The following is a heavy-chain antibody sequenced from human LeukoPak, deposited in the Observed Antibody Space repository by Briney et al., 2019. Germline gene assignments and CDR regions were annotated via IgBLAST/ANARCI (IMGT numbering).Heavy chain of an antibody. D-gene: IGHD6-19*01. J-gene: IGHJ4*02. Sequence: ASVKVSCKASGYTFTSYGISWVRQAPGQELEWMGWISAYNGNTNYAQKLQGRVTMTTDTSTSTAYMELRSLRSDDTAVYYCARTVAGAHLVDYWGQGTLVTVSS. CDR1: GYTFTSYG. V-gene: IGHV1-18*01. CDR3: ARTVAGAHLVDY. CDR2: ISAYNGNT.